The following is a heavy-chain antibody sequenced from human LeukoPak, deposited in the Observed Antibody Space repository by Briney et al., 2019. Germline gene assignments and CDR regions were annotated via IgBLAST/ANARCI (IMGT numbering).Heavy chain of an antibody. V-gene: IGHV4-59*02. J-gene: IGHJ4*02. Sequence: PSGTLSLTCTVSGGSVSSYYWSWIRQPPGKGLEWIGYISYSGSTNFNPSLKSRVTISVDTSKNQFSLRLNSVTAADTAVFYCATYSNDFWSGQHFFDFWGQGILVAVSS. CDR3: ATYSNDFWSGQHFFDF. CDR1: GGSVSSYY. CDR2: ISYSGST. D-gene: IGHD3-3*01.